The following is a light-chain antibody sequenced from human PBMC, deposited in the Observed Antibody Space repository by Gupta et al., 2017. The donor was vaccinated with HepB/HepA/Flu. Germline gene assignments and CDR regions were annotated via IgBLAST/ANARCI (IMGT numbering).Light chain of an antibody. CDR1: QSISSY. CDR2: GSS. V-gene: IGKV1-39*01. J-gene: IGKJ1*01. Sequence: DIQMTPSPSSLSASVGDRVTITCRASQSISSYLNWYQQKPGKAPNLLIYGSSSLQSGVPSRFSGSGSGTDFTLTISSLQPEDFATYYCQQTYSTPQTFGQGTKVEIK. CDR3: QQTYSTPQT.